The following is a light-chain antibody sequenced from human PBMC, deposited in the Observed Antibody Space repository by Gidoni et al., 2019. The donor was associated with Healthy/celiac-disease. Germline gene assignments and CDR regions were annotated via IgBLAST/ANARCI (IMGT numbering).Light chain of an antibody. J-gene: IGKJ5*01. CDR2: DAS. Sequence: DIQMTQSPSSLSASVGDRVTITCQASQDISHYLNWYQQKPGKAPKLLIYDASNLETGVPSRFSGSRSGTDFTFTISSLQPEDIATYYCQQYDNLPITFGQGTRLEIK. CDR1: QDISHY. V-gene: IGKV1-33*01. CDR3: QQYDNLPIT.